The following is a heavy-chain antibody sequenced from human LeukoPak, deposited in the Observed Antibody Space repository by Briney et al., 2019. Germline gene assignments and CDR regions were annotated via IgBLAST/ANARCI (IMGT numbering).Heavy chain of an antibody. CDR2: IYYSGST. CDR3: ASLRSGWYGY. J-gene: IGHJ4*02. Sequence: PSETLSLTCTVSGGSISSYYWSWIRQPPGKGLEWIGYIYYSGSTNYNPSLKSRVTISVDTSKNQFSLKLSSVTAADTAVYYCASLRSGWYGYWGQGTLLTVSS. D-gene: IGHD6-19*01. V-gene: IGHV4-59*01. CDR1: GGSISSYY.